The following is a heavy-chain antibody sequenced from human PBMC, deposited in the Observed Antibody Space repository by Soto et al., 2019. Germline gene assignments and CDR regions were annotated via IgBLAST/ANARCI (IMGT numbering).Heavy chain of an antibody. CDR1: GGSISSSSYY. D-gene: IGHD2-15*01. Sequence: SATLSITCTVSGGSISSSSYYWGWIRQPPGKGLEWIGSIYYSGSTYYNPSLKSRVTISVDTSKNQFSLKLSSVTAADTAVYYCAREDIVVVVAAGGSGFDIWGQGTMVTVSS. J-gene: IGHJ3*02. CDR2: IYYSGST. V-gene: IGHV4-39*07. CDR3: AREDIVVVVAAGGSGFDI.